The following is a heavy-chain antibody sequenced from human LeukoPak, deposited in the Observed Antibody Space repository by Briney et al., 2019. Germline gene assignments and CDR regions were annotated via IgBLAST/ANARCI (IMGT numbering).Heavy chain of an antibody. CDR3: AKEDYGGNRPLRY. CDR1: GYTFTGYY. Sequence: GASVKVSCKASGYTFTGYYMHWVRQAPGQGLEWMGWINPNSGGTNYAQKFQGRVTMTRDTSISTAYMELSSLRSEDTAVYYCAKEDYGGNRPLRYWGQGTLVTVSS. CDR2: INPNSGGT. J-gene: IGHJ4*02. D-gene: IGHD4-23*01. V-gene: IGHV1-2*02.